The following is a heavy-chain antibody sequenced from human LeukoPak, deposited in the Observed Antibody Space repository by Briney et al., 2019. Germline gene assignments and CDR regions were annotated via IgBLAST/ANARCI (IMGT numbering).Heavy chain of an antibody. V-gene: IGHV3-23*01. CDR2: ISTNGVNT. Sequence: GGSLRLYCQTSGFTLGHYAMSWVRQAQAKELKGISVISTNGVNTYYADSVKGRFTISRDNSRHTLSLQMNGLRADDTAVYYCAKGSAAARPYYFDSWGQGTLVAVSS. D-gene: IGHD6-6*01. CDR1: GFTLGHYA. CDR3: AKGSAAARPYYFDS. J-gene: IGHJ4*02.